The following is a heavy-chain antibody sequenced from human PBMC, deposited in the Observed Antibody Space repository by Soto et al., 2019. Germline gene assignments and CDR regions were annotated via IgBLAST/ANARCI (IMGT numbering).Heavy chain of an antibody. Sequence: GGSLRLSCAASGFTFSSYAMSWVRQAPGKGLEWVSAISGSGGSTYYADSVKGRFTISRDNSKNTLYLQMNSLRAEDTAVYYSAKWTTTVTTLSIFDYWGQGTLVTVSS. D-gene: IGHD4-17*01. J-gene: IGHJ4*02. CDR2: ISGSGGST. CDR3: AKWTTTVTTLSIFDY. V-gene: IGHV3-23*01. CDR1: GFTFSSYA.